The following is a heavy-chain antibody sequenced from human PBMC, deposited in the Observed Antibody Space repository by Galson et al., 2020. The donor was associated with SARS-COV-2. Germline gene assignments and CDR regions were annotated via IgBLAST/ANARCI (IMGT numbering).Heavy chain of an antibody. V-gene: IGHV4-34*01. CDR2: INHSGST. CDR3: AARLGELWFGELREF. CDR1: GGSFSGYY. Sequence: SETLSLTCAVYGGSFSGYYWSWIRQPPGKGLEWIGEINHSGSTNYNPSLKSRVTISVDTSKNQFSLKLSSVTAADTAVYYCAARLGELWFGELREFWGQGTLVTVSS. D-gene: IGHD3-10*01. J-gene: IGHJ4*02.